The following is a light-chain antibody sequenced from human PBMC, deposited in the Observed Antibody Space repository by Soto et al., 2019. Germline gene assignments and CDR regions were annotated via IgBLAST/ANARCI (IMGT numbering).Light chain of an antibody. Sequence: DIQMTQSPSTLSASQGDGVAIIFRASQSISSWLAWYQQKTGKAPKFLIYATSTFQSGLPSRFRGSGSGTEFTLTISRLQPEDFETYYCQQVNSYPLTFGGGTKVDI. CDR3: QQVNSYPLT. CDR2: ATS. J-gene: IGKJ4*01. CDR1: QSISSW. V-gene: IGKV1-9*01.